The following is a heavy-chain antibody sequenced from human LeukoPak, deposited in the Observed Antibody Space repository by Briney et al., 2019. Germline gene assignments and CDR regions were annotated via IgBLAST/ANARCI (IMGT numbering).Heavy chain of an antibody. Sequence: GGSLRLSCVVSGFTFSSYWMSWVRKAPGKGLEWVANIKQDGSENDYVDSVKGRFTMSRDNAKNSLYLQMNSLRAEDTAVYYCARVQWELRGVGSYFEYWGQGALVSVSS. V-gene: IGHV3-7*01. CDR2: IKQDGSEN. CDR3: ARVQWELRGVGSYFEY. D-gene: IGHD1-26*01. J-gene: IGHJ4*02. CDR1: GFTFSSYW.